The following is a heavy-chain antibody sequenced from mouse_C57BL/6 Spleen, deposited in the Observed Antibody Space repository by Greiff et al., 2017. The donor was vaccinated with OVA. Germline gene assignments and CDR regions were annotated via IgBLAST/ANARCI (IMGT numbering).Heavy chain of an antibody. D-gene: IGHD4-1*01. V-gene: IGHV1-54*01. CDR3: ARNWDGFDV. CDR1: GYAFTNYL. Sequence: QVQLQQSGAELVRPGTSVKVSCKASGYAFTNYLIEWVKQRPGQGLEWIGVINPGSGGTNYNEKFKGKATLTADKSSSTAYMQLSSLTSEDAAVYFCARNWDGFDVWGTGTTVTVSS. CDR2: INPGSGGT. J-gene: IGHJ1*03.